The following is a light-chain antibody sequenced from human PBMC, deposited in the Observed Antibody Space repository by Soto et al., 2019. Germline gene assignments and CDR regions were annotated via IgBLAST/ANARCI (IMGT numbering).Light chain of an antibody. CDR2: DVS. Sequence: QSALTQPASVSGSPGQSITISCTGTGSDVGGYNYVSWYQQHPGKAPKVMIYDVSNRPSGVSNRFSGSKSGNTASLTISGLQAEDEADYYFSSYTSASTPLVFGGGTKLT. V-gene: IGLV2-14*01. CDR3: SSYTSASTPLV. CDR1: GSDVGGYNY. J-gene: IGLJ2*01.